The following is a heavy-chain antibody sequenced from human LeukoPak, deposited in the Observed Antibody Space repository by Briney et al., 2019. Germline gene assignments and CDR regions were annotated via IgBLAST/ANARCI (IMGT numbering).Heavy chain of an antibody. J-gene: IGHJ4*02. CDR3: AGDFGSGSYRFDY. V-gene: IGHV4-30-2*01. CDR1: GGSISSGGYY. Sequence: SETLSLTCTVSGGSISSGGYYWSWIRQPPGKGLEWIGYIYHSGSTYYNPSLKSRVTISLDRSKNQFSLKLSSVTAADTAVYYCAGDFGSGSYRFDYWGQGTLVTVSS. CDR2: IYHSGST. D-gene: IGHD3-10*01.